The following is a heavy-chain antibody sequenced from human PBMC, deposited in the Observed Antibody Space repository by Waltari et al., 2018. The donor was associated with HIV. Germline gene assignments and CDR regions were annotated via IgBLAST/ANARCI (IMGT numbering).Heavy chain of an antibody. CDR2: ISHSGST. D-gene: IGHD2-15*01. CDR3: ARCKKVAIVAAGNYNWFDP. CDR1: GGSFTGYY. V-gene: IGHV4-34*01. Sequence: QVQLQQWGAGLWKPSETRSHTCAVYGGSFTGYYWTWVRQPPGKGLEWIGEISHSGSTTYNPSLKSRVTISLDASRNQFSLKLTSVTAADTAVFYCARCKKVAIVAAGNYNWFDPWGQGTLVTVSS. J-gene: IGHJ5*02.